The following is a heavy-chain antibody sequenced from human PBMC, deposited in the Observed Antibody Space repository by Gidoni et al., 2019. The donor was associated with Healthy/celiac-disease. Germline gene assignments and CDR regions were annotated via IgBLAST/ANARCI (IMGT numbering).Heavy chain of an antibody. J-gene: IGHJ5*02. CDR1: GFTFRSYA. CDR3: ANGGEYSSGWYAGWFDP. CDR2: ISGSGGST. Sequence: EVQLLESGGGLVQPGGSLRLSCAASGFTFRSYAMSWVRQAPGKGLEWVSAISGSGGSTYYADSVKGRFTISRDNSKNTLYLQMNSLRAEDTAVYYCANGGEYSSGWYAGWFDPWGQGTLVTVSS. D-gene: IGHD6-19*01. V-gene: IGHV3-23*01.